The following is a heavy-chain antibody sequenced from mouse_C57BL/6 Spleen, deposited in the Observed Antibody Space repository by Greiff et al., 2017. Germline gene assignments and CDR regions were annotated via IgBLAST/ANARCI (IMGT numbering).Heavy chain of an antibody. V-gene: IGHV1-80*01. CDR2: IYPGDGDT. Sequence: QVQLQQSGAELVKPGASVKISCKASGYAFSSYWMNWVKQRPGKGLEWIGQIYPGDGDTNYNGKFKGKATLTADKSSSTAYMQLSSLTSEDSAVYFCARGDLFLPMDYWGQGTSVTVSS. CDR1: GYAFSSYW. D-gene: IGHD1-1*01. J-gene: IGHJ4*01. CDR3: ARGDLFLPMDY.